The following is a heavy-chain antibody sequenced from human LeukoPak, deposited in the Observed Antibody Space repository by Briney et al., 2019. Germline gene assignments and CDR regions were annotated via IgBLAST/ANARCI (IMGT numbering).Heavy chain of an antibody. J-gene: IGHJ6*03. CDR3: ARDKGRITMVRGVLYYMDV. V-gene: IGHV1-18*04. D-gene: IGHD3-10*01. CDR1: GYTFTGYY. CDR2: ISGYNGNT. Sequence: GASVKVSCKASGYTFTGYYMHWVRQAPGQGLEWMGWISGYNGNTKNAQKLQGRVTMTTDTSTSTAYMELRSLRSDDTAVYYCARDKGRITMVRGVLYYMDVWGKGTTVTISS.